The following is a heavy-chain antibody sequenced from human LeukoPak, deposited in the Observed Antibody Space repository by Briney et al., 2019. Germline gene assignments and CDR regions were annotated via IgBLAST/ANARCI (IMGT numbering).Heavy chain of an antibody. Sequence: SETLSLTCTVSGGSITSSSYNWGWIRQPPGKGLEWIGYISYSGGTYYNPSLKSRVTISVDTSKNQFSLKLSSVTAADTAVYYCARDRAVVAARTQDWFDPWGQGTLVTVSS. V-gene: IGHV4-39*07. CDR2: ISYSGGT. CDR1: GGSITSSSYN. D-gene: IGHD2-15*01. J-gene: IGHJ5*02. CDR3: ARDRAVVAARTQDWFDP.